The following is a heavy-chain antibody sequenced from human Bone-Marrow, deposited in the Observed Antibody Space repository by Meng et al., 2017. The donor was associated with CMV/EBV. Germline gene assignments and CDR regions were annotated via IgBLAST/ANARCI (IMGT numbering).Heavy chain of an antibody. CDR3: ARDTAYYYGSGSYSP. D-gene: IGHD3-10*01. V-gene: IGHV3-21*01. CDR1: GFTFSSYS. J-gene: IGHJ5*02. Sequence: GGSLRLSCAASGFTFSSYSMNWVRQAPGKGLEWVSSISSSSSYIYYADSVKGRFTISRDNAKNSLYLQMNSLRAEDTAVYYCARDTAYYYGSGSYSPWGQGTLVTVSS. CDR2: ISSSSSYI.